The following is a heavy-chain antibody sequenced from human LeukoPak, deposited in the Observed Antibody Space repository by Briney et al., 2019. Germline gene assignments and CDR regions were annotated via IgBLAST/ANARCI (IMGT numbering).Heavy chain of an antibody. CDR3: ARARHCASSSCIHDF. CDR1: GYSFTSHW. J-gene: IGHJ4*02. CDR2: IFPGDFDT. Sequence: GESLKISCKPSGYSFTSHWLAWVRQMPGRGLEWMGIIFPGDFDTRYSPSFQGQVTFSADKSISTAYLEWSSLTASDSAIYYCARARHCASSSCIHDFWGPGTQVTVSS. V-gene: IGHV5-51*01. D-gene: IGHD2-21*01.